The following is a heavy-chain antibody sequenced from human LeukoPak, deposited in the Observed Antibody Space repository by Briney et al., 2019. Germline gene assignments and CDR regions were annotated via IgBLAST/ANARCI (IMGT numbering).Heavy chain of an antibody. J-gene: IGHJ4*02. CDR3: ARSYGSGSYFDY. V-gene: IGHV4-59*01. CDR2: NYYSGST. Sequence: SETLSLTCTVSGGSISSYYWIWIRQPPGKGLEWIGYNYYSGSTKYNPSLKSRVAISVDTSKNQFSLKLSSVTAADTAVYYCARSYGSGSYFDYWGQGILVTVSS. D-gene: IGHD3-10*01. CDR1: GGSISSYY.